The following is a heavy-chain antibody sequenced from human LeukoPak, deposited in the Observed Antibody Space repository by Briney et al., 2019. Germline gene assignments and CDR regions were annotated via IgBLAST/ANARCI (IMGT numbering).Heavy chain of an antibody. CDR2: ISYDGSNK. J-gene: IGHJ5*02. CDR3: ARDKEMATINWFDP. CDR1: GFTFSSSG. D-gene: IGHD5-24*01. Sequence: GGSLRLSCAASGFTFSSSGMHWVRQAPGKGLEWVALISYDGSNKNYADSVKGRFTISRDNSKNTLYLQMNSLRAEDTAVYYCARDKEMATINWFDPWGQGTLVTVSS. V-gene: IGHV3-30*03.